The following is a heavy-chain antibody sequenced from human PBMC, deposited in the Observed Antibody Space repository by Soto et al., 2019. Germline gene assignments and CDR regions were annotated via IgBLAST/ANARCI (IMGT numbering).Heavy chain of an antibody. Sequence: ITLKESGPTLWKPTQTLTLTCTFSGFSLNTGGVGVGWVRQPRGKAMEWLALIYWDDDERYRPSLRSRLNITKDTINNPVVLTMTNMDPEDTATYYCVRNWRYYGGDYYYGMDAWGQGTTVTVSS. J-gene: IGHJ6*02. CDR2: IYWDDDE. CDR3: VRNWRYYGGDYYYGMDA. V-gene: IGHV2-5*02. CDR1: GFSLNTGGVG. D-gene: IGHD3-10*01.